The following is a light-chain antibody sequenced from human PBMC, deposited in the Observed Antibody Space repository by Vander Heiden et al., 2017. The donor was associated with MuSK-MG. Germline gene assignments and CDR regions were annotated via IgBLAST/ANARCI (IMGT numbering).Light chain of an antibody. CDR1: QSVSRY. CDR3: QQRSDWPIT. Sequence: EIVLTQSPATLSLSPGERASLSCRASQSVSRYLAWYQQKPGQAPRLLIYDASSRATGIPARFSGSGSGTDFTLTISSLEPEDFAVYYCQQRSDWPITFGQGTLLEI. V-gene: IGKV3-11*01. J-gene: IGKJ5*01. CDR2: DAS.